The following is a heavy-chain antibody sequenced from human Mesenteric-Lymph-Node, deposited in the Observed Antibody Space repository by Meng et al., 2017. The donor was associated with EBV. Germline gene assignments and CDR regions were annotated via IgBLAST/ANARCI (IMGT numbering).Heavy chain of an antibody. D-gene: IGHD3-22*01. CDR2: IYYTGST. J-gene: IGHJ4*02. CDR3: ARRGAAPYNHYDRSGYENYYDY. V-gene: IGHV4-61*01. CDR1: GGSVSSGTYD. Sequence: QQWGAGRSKPSVTLTLTCAVYGGSVSSGTYDWSWIRQPPGKGLEWIGYIYYTGSTNYNSSLKSRVTISVDTSKNQFSLKLSSVTAADTAVYYCARRGAAPYNHYDRSGYENYYDYWGQGTLVTVSS.